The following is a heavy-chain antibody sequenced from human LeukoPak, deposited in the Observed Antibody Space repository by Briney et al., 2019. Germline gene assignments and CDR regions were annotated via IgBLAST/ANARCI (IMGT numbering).Heavy chain of an antibody. CDR2: INHSGST. CDR1: GGSFSGYY. Sequence: SETLSLTCAVYGGSFSGYYWSWIRQPPGKGLEWIGEINHSGSTNYNPSLKSRVTISVDTSKNQFSLKLSSVTAADTAVYYCARGLRDGYRPYWYFDLWGRGTLVTVSS. CDR3: ARGLRDGYRPYWYFDL. J-gene: IGHJ2*01. V-gene: IGHV4-34*01. D-gene: IGHD5-24*01.